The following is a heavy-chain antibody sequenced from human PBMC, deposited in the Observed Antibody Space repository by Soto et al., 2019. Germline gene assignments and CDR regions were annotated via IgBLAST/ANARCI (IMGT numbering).Heavy chain of an antibody. J-gene: IGHJ4*02. CDR1: GFTFENYA. Sequence: GGSLRLSCTASGFTFENYAMHWVRQAPGKGLEWVSGISWNRGTIGYADSVRGRFTISRDNAKNSLYLQMDSLRPEDTALYYCAKDKLYSNFEYDFDYWGQGTLVTVSS. V-gene: IGHV3-9*01. CDR2: ISWNRGTI. D-gene: IGHD4-4*01. CDR3: AKDKLYSNFEYDFDY.